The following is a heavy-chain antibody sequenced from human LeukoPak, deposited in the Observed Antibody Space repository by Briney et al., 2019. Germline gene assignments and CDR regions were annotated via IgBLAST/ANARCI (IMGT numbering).Heavy chain of an antibody. CDR2: INPSGGST. Sequence: ASVKVSCKASGYTFTSYYMHWVRQAPGQGLEWMGIINPSGGSTSYAQKFQGRVTMTRDMSTSTVYMELSSLRSEDTAVYYCARARDYYGSGSLGFDPWGQGTLVTVSS. D-gene: IGHD3-10*01. CDR1: GYTFTSYY. CDR3: ARARDYYGSGSLGFDP. V-gene: IGHV1-46*01. J-gene: IGHJ5*02.